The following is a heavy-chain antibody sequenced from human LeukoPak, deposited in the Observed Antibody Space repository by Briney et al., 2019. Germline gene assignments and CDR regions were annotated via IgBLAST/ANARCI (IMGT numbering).Heavy chain of an antibody. D-gene: IGHD4-17*01. CDR2: ITTYNGNT. CDR3: ARGYDYGDYVGDLDY. V-gene: IGHV1-18*01. J-gene: IGHJ4*02. CDR1: GYTFTRYP. Sequence: ASVKVSCKASGYTFTRYPISWVRQAPGQGLEWMGWITTYNGNTNYARKLQGRVTMTTDTSTRTAYMDLRGLRSDDTAVYYCARGYDYGDYVGDLDYWGQGTLVTASS.